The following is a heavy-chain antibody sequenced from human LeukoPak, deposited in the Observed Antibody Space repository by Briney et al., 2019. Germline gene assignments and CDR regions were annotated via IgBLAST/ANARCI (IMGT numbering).Heavy chain of an antibody. J-gene: IGHJ5*02. CDR2: FYYSGNT. V-gene: IGHV4-39*01. D-gene: IGHD3/OR15-3a*01. CDR1: GGSISSSSYY. Sequence: SETLSLTCTVSGGSISSSSYYWGWIRQPPGKGLEWIGSFYYSGNTYYNPSLQGRVTISVDTSKNQFSLRLSSVTAADTAVYYCARHWTGPWGQGTLVTGSS. CDR3: ARHWTGP.